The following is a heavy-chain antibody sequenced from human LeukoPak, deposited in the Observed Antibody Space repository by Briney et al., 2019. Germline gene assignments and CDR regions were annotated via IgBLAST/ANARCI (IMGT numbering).Heavy chain of an antibody. Sequence: GEALKISCKGSGYSFTSYWIAWVRQMPGKGLEWMEMIYPGDSDTRYSPSFHGQVTMSADKSISTTYVQWSSLKASDTAMYYCARRGYCSGGDCFSAAFDLWGQGTMVTVSS. CDR3: ARRGYCSGGDCFSAAFDL. CDR2: IYPGDSDT. J-gene: IGHJ3*01. V-gene: IGHV5-51*01. CDR1: GYSFTSYW. D-gene: IGHD2-15*01.